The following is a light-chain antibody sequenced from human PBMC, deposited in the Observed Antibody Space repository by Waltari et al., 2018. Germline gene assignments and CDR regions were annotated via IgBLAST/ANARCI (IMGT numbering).Light chain of an antibody. CDR1: QSLLHTDGYNY. CDR3: MQAVQGLS. J-gene: IGKJ4*01. V-gene: IGKV2-28*01. Sequence: EIVMTQSPLSLPVTPGEPASISCRSGQSLLHTDGYNYLDWYLQKAGQSPQLLIYLAAHRASGVPDRFSGSGSGTDFTLKISRVEAEDVGVYYCMQAVQGLSFGGGTKVEI. CDR2: LAA.